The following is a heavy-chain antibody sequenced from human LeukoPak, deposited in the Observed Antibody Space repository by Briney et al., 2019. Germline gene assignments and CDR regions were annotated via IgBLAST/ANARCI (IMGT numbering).Heavy chain of an antibody. Sequence: PSETLSLTCAVYGGSFSGYYWSWIRQPPGKGLERIGEINHSGSTNYNPSLKSRVTISVDTSKNQFSLKLSSVTAADTAVYYCARGSYEYCGSTSCYGKKYNWFDPWGQGTLVTVSS. D-gene: IGHD2-2*01. CDR3: ARGSYEYCGSTSCYGKKYNWFDP. V-gene: IGHV4-34*01. J-gene: IGHJ5*02. CDR1: GGSFSGYY. CDR2: INHSGST.